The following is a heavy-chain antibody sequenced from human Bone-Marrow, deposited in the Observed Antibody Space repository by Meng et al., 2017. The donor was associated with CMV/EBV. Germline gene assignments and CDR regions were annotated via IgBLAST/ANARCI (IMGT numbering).Heavy chain of an antibody. CDR2: IIVGNGNT. J-gene: IGHJ4*02. D-gene: IGHD6-13*01. Sequence: SFESSGSICTSSVLYLVRHAPGQRLEWMGWIIVGNGNTKSSQKFQGRVTISRDTSASTAYMELSSLRAEDTAVYYCARRIAAAGLDYWGQGTLVTVSS. V-gene: IGHV1-3*01. CDR1: GSICTSSV. CDR3: ARRIAAAGLDY.